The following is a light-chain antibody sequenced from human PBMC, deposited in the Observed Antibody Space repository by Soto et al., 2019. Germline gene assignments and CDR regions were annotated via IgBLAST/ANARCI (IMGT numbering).Light chain of an antibody. CDR2: EVT. J-gene: IGLJ1*01. CDR1: SSDVGDYNY. V-gene: IGLV2-11*01. Sequence: QSALTQPRSVSGSPGQSVTISCTGTSSDVGDYNYVSWYQQHPAKAPKLMISEVTKRPSGVPDRFSGSKSGNTASLTISGLQAADEAYYYCCSFAGSYTYVFGTGTKLTVL. CDR3: CSFAGSYTYV.